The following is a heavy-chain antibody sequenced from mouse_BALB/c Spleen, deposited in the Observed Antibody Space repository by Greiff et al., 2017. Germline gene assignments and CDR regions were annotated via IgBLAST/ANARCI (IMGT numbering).Heavy chain of an antibody. CDR2: IYPGDGDT. D-gene: IGHD2-1*01. V-gene: IGHV1-80*01. CDR3: ARSGGNYPYWYFDV. Sequence: QVQLQQSGAELVRPGSSVKISCKASGYAFSSYWMNWVKQRPGQGLEWIGQIYPGDGDTNYNGKFKGKATLTADKSSSTAYMQLSSLTSEDSAVYFCARSGGNYPYWYFDVWGAGTTGTVSS. CDR1: GYAFSSYW. J-gene: IGHJ1*01.